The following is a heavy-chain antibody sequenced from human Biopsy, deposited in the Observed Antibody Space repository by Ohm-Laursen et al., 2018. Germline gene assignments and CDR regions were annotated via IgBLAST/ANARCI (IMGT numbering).Heavy chain of an antibody. Sequence: ASVKVSCKPSSYIFTDYNIHWMRQAPGQGLEWLGYINCKTGATNYAQKFQGTVTMTRDTSISTAYLALGSLRSADTAIYYCARDPLNGHKHFDYWGQGSLVTVSS. D-gene: IGHD2-8*01. CDR3: ARDPLNGHKHFDY. J-gene: IGHJ4*02. V-gene: IGHV1-2*02. CDR1: SYIFTDYN. CDR2: INCKTGAT.